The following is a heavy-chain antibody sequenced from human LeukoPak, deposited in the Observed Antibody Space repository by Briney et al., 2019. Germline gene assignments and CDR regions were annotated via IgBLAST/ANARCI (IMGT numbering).Heavy chain of an antibody. J-gene: IGHJ5*02. CDR3: ARGANYYDSSGSSNWLDP. Sequence: ASVKVSCKTSGYVFSDSAKHWVRQAPGQRLEWMGWINAGNGYTRYSQKFQGRVTMTRDTSASTVYMPLRSLRSEDTAVYYCARGANYYDSSGSSNWLDPWGRGTLVTVSS. CDR1: GYVFSDSA. D-gene: IGHD3-22*01. V-gene: IGHV1-3*01. CDR2: INAGNGYT.